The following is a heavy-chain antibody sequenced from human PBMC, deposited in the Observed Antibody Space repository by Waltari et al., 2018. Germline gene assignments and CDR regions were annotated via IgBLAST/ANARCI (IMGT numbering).Heavy chain of an antibody. CDR3: TRDRGSYSSSGYALGGMHY. V-gene: IGHV3-53*01. CDR1: DFTVNTHY. CDR2: SHGDGRT. J-gene: IGHJ4*02. D-gene: IGHD3-16*01. Sequence: EVQLVESGGGLMQPGGSLRLSCATSDFTVNTHYVNWVRQAPGTGREWGSVSHGDGRTHSADAVKGRFTISRDSSKNTGYLQMDSLRVGDAAVYYCTRDRGSYSSSGYALGGMHYWGQGTLVTVSS.